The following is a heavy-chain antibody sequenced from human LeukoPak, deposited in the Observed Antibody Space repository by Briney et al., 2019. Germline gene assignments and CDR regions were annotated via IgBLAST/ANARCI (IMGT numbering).Heavy chain of an antibody. V-gene: IGHV4-39*01. Sequence: PSETLSLTCTVSGGSISSSSYYWGWIRQPPGKGLEWIGSIYYSGSTYYNPSLKSRVTISVDTSKNQFSLKLSPVTAADTAVYYCARHIVVVPAAIDYFDYWGQGTLVTVSS. J-gene: IGHJ4*02. CDR1: GGSISSSSYY. CDR2: IYYSGST. D-gene: IGHD2-2*01. CDR3: ARHIVVVPAAIDYFDY.